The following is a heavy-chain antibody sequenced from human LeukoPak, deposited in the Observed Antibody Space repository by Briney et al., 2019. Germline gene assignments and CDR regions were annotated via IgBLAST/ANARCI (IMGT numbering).Heavy chain of an antibody. Sequence: ASVKVSCKASGGTFSSYAISWVRQAPRQGLEWMGAIIPIFGTANYAQKFQGRVTITADESTSTAYMELSSLRSEDTAVYYCARDVVVVAAPSGAFDIWGQGTMVTVSS. J-gene: IGHJ3*02. CDR2: IIPIFGTA. CDR3: ARDVVVVAAPSGAFDI. CDR1: GGTFSSYA. D-gene: IGHD2-15*01. V-gene: IGHV1-69*13.